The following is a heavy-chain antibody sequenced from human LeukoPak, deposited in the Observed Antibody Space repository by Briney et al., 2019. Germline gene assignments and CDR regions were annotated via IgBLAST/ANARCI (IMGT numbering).Heavy chain of an antibody. D-gene: IGHD5-18*01. Sequence: GGSLRLSCAASGFTFSSYAISWVCHAPCKGLDLDSAISGSGGSTYYADSVKGRFTISRDNSKNTLYLQMNSLRAEDTAVYYCAKAVGYSYDLDAFDIWGQGTMVTVSS. V-gene: IGHV3-23*01. CDR3: AKAVGYSYDLDAFDI. J-gene: IGHJ3*02. CDR1: GFTFSSYA. CDR2: ISGSGGST.